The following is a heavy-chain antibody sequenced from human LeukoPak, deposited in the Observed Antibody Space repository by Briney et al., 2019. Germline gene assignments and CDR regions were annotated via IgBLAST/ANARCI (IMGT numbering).Heavy chain of an antibody. CDR3: GRHPRGCSSTSCSDVWFDP. J-gene: IGHJ5*02. D-gene: IGHD2-2*01. V-gene: IGHV4-39*01. Sequence: SETLSLTCTVSGGSISSSSYYWGWIRQPPGKGLEWIGSIYYSGSTYYNPSLKSRVTISVDTSKNQFSLKLSSVTAADTAVYYCGRHPRGCSSTSCSDVWFDPWGQGTLVTVSS. CDR2: IYYSGST. CDR1: GGSISSSSYY.